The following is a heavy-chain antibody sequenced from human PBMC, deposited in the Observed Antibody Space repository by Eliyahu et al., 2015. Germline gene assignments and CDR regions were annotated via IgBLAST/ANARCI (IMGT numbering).Heavy chain of an antibody. CDR3: ARKWELLDDDAFDI. CDR2: XXWDDDK. Sequence: QITLKESGPTLVKPTQTLTLTCTFSGXXLSTSGVGVGWIRQPPGKALEWLALXXWDDDKXXRPSLKSRLTITKDTSKNQVVLTMTNMDPVDTATYYCARKWELLDDDAFDIWGQGTMVTVSS. CDR1: GXXLSTSGVG. J-gene: IGHJ3*02. V-gene: IGHV2-5*02. D-gene: IGHD1-26*01.